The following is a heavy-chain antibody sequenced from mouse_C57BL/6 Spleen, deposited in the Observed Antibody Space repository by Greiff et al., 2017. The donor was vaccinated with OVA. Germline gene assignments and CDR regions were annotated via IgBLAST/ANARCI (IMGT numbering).Heavy chain of an antibody. J-gene: IGHJ2*01. D-gene: IGHD1-1*01. Sequence: EVKLMESGGGLVKPGGSLKLSCAASGFTFSSYAMSWVRQTPEKRLEWVATISDGGSYTYYPDNVKGRFTIARDNAKNNLYLQMSHLKSEDTAMYYCARDYYGSSYLDYWGQGTTLTVSS. CDR1: GFTFSSYA. CDR2: ISDGGSYT. CDR3: ARDYYGSSYLDY. V-gene: IGHV5-4*01.